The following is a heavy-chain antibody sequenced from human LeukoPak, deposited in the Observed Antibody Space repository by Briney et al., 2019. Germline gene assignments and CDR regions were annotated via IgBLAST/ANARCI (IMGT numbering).Heavy chain of an antibody. J-gene: IGHJ4*02. CDR2: IWYDGSNK. CDR3: ATLTGTRSWYSDY. V-gene: IGHV3-33*01. Sequence: QPGRSLRLSCAASGYSFKLHGMHWVRQAPGKGLESLAVIWYDGSNKYYADSVEGRFTISRDNPKNTLYLQMNTLRAEDTAVYYCATLTGTRSWYSDYWGQGTLVTVSS. CDR1: GYSFKLHG. D-gene: IGHD6-13*01.